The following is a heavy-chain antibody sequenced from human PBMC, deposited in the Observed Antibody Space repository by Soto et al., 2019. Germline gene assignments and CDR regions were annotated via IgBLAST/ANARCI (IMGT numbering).Heavy chain of an antibody. CDR1: GFTFSDYY. J-gene: IGHJ4*02. CDR2: ISNSGTTR. CDR3: ASAREPYFSLRPVDY. V-gene: IGHV3-11*01. Sequence: QVQLVESGGGLVEPGGSLRLSCVASGFTFSDYYMSWNRQAPGKGLEYVSYISNSGTTRYYADSGTGRFTISRDNANNSPFLQLNSLSVEDTAMYYCASAREPYFSLRPVDYWGQGTMVTVSS. D-gene: IGHD3-10*01.